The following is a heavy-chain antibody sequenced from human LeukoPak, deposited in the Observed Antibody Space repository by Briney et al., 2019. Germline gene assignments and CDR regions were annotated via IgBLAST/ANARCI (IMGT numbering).Heavy chain of an antibody. Sequence: SETLSLTCIVSGGSISSYYWSWIRQPPGKGLEWIGYIYYSGSTNYNPSLKSRVTISVDTSKNQFSLKLSSVTAADTAVYYCARRGLLWFGEMAAFDIWGQGTMVTVSS. D-gene: IGHD3-10*01. CDR1: GGSISSYY. CDR3: ARRGLLWFGEMAAFDI. CDR2: IYYSGST. J-gene: IGHJ3*02. V-gene: IGHV4-59*08.